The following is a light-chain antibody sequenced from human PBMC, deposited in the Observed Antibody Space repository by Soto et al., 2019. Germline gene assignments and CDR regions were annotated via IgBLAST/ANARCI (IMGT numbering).Light chain of an antibody. CDR3: SSYTSSSNPYV. CDR2: EVS. J-gene: IGLJ1*01. CDR1: SSDVGGYNY. Sequence: QSALTQPASMSVSPGQSITISCAGTSSDVGGYNYASWYQQHPGKAPKLMIYEVSNRPSGVSNRFSGSKSGNTASLTISGLQAEDEADYYCSSYTSSSNPYVFGTGTKVTVL. V-gene: IGLV2-14*01.